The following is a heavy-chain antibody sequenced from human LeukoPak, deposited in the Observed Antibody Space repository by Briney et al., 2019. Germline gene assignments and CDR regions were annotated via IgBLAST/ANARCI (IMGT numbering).Heavy chain of an antibody. CDR2: INHSGST. Sequence: PSETLSLTCAVYGGSFSGYYWSWIRQPPGKGREWIGEINHSGSTNYNPSLKSRVTISVDTSKNQFSLKLSSVTAADTAVYYCARPRGYYYGSGSYRSYFDYWGQGTLVTV. V-gene: IGHV4-34*01. CDR3: ARPRGYYYGSGSYRSYFDY. D-gene: IGHD3-10*01. CDR1: GGSFSGYY. J-gene: IGHJ4*02.